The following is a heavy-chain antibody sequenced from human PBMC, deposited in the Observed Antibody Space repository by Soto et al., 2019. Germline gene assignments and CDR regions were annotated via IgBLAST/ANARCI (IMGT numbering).Heavy chain of an antibody. V-gene: IGHV3-23*01. CDR1: GFTFSNYA. D-gene: IGHD3-22*01. J-gene: IGHJ4*02. CDR2: IVASGGGT. CDR3: AKGHYYDSSGLYYFEY. Sequence: GGSLRLSCAASGFTFSNYAMTWVRQAPGKGLEWVSAIVASGGGTYYADSVKGRFTISRDNSENTLYLEVNSLRAEDTAVYYCAKGHYYDSSGLYYFEYWGRGTLVTVSS.